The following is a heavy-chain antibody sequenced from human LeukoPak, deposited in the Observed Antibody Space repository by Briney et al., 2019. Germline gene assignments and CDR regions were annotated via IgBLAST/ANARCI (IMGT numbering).Heavy chain of an antibody. Sequence: SGPTLVKPTQPLTLTCTFSGFSLSTSGVGVGWIRQPPGKALEWLALIYWNDDKRYSPSLKSRLTITKDTSKNQVVLTMTNMDPVDTATYYCAHKGASYDSSGYYYEDYYYGMDVWGQGTTVTVSS. CDR1: GFSLSTSGVG. D-gene: IGHD3-22*01. V-gene: IGHV2-5*01. CDR2: IYWNDDK. J-gene: IGHJ6*02. CDR3: AHKGASYDSSGYYYEDYYYGMDV.